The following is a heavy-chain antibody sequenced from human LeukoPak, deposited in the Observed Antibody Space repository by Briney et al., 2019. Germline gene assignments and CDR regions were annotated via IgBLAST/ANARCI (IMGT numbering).Heavy chain of an antibody. D-gene: IGHD1-26*01. Sequence: PGGSLRLSCAASGFTFSSYAMHWVRQAPGKGLEWVAVISYDGSNKYYADSVKGRFTISRDNSKNTLYLQMNSLRAEDTAVYYCASASGSYYVDAFDIWGQGTMVTVSS. CDR3: ASASGSYYVDAFDI. V-gene: IGHV3-30-3*01. J-gene: IGHJ3*02. CDR2: ISYDGSNK. CDR1: GFTFSSYA.